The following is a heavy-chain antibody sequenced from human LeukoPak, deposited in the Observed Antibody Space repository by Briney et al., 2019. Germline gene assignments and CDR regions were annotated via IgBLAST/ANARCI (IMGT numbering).Heavy chain of an antibody. J-gene: IGHJ5*02. CDR3: ARVAYSYDNSGFKYNWFDP. Sequence: PSETLSLTCTVSGGSISSGDYYWSWIRQPPGKGLEWIGYIYHSGSTYYSPSLKSRLVISVDTSKNQFSLKLSSVTAADTAVYYCARVAYSYDNSGFKYNWFDPWGQGTLVTVSS. CDR1: GGSISSGDYY. D-gene: IGHD3-22*01. CDR2: IYHSGST. V-gene: IGHV4-30-4*01.